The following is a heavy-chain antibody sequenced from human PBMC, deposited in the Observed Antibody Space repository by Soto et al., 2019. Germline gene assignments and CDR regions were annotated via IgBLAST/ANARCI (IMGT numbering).Heavy chain of an antibody. D-gene: IGHD3-10*01. J-gene: IGHJ6*02. CDR1: GGSFSGYY. CDR3: ARLGSGVYYYYGMDY. V-gene: IGHV4-34*01. CDR2: INHSGST. Sequence: SETLSLTCAVYGGSFSGYYWSWIRQPPGKGLEWIGEINHSGSTNYNPSLKSRVTISVDTSKNQFSLKLSSVTAADTAVYYCARLGSGVYYYYGMDYWGQGNLVTVSS.